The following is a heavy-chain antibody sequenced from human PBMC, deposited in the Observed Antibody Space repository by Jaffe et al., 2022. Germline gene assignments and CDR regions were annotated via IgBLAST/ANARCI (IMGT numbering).Heavy chain of an antibody. CDR2: INHSGST. J-gene: IGHJ5*02. V-gene: IGHV4-34*01. Sequence: QVQLQQWGAGLLKPSETLSLTCAVYGGSFSGYYWSWIRQPPGKGLEWIGEINHSGSTNYNPSLKSRVTISVDTSKNQFSLKLSSVTAADTAVYYCARGGRVVVAATLGWFDPWGQGTLVTVSS. CDR3: ARGGRVVVAATLGWFDP. CDR1: GGSFSGYY. D-gene: IGHD2-15*01.